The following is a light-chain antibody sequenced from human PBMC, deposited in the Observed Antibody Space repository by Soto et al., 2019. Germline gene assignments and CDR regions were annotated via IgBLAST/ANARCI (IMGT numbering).Light chain of an antibody. CDR3: QQYVSSPRG. V-gene: IGKV3-20*01. CDR2: GAS. Sequence: EIVLTQSPGTLSLSPGERAILSCRASQSISSYLAWYQQEPGQAPRLLFYGASSRATGIPDRFSGSGSGTDFTLTISRLEPEDFAVYYCQQYVSSPRGFGQGTKVEIK. J-gene: IGKJ1*01. CDR1: QSISSY.